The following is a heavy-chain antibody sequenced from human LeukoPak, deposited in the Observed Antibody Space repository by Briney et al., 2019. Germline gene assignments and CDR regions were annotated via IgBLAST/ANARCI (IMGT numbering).Heavy chain of an antibody. CDR3: AKESTAYSSGWDPALDY. CDR1: GFTFSSSA. CDR2: INNVGSHI. V-gene: IGHV3-21*01. Sequence: PGGSLRLSCAASGFTFSSSAMNWVRQAPGKGLEWVSSINNVGSHIYYADSVKGRFTISRDNAKNSLYLQMNSLRAEDTAVYYCAKESTAYSSGWDPALDYWGQGTLVTVSA. J-gene: IGHJ4*02. D-gene: IGHD6-19*01.